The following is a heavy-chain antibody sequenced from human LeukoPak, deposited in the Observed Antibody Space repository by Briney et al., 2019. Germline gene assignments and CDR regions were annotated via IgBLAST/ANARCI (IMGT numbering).Heavy chain of an antibody. V-gene: IGHV4-59*08. CDR1: GGSNY. CDR3: AKHSNWNAGVDWFDP. J-gene: IGHJ5*02. CDR2: IHYSGST. D-gene: IGHD1-20*01. Sequence: SETLSLTCTVSGGSNYWSWIRQPPGKGLEWIAYIHYSGSTNYNPSLKSRVTISIDTSKNQFSLKLNSVTAADTAVYYCAKHSNWNAGVDWFDPWGQGTLVTVSS.